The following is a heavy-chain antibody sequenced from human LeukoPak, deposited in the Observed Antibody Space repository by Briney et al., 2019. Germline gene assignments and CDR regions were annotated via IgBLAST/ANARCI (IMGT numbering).Heavy chain of an antibody. Sequence: GGSLRLSCAASGFTVSSNYMSWVRQAPGKGLEWVSVIYSGGSTYYADSVKGRFTISRDNSKNTLYLQMNSLRAEDTAVYYCARDRRYSSSWYDHWGQGTLVTVSS. CDR3: ARDRRYSSSWYDH. D-gene: IGHD6-13*01. J-gene: IGHJ5*02. CDR1: GFTVSSNY. V-gene: IGHV3-53*01. CDR2: IYSGGST.